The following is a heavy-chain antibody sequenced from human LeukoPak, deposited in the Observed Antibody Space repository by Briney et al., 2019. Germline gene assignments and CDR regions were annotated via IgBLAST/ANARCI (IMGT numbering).Heavy chain of an antibody. D-gene: IGHD1-1*01. CDR2: VHTSGKT. J-gene: IGHJ4*02. CDR1: GDSISSNSYY. CDR3: ARGSGTSLDY. Sequence: PSETLPPTCTVSGDSISSNSYYWNWIRQPAGKGLEWIGRVHTSGKTKYNPSLKSRVTVSVDMSQKKFSLKMTALTAADTAVYYCARGSGTSLDYWGQGTLVTVSS. V-gene: IGHV4-61*02.